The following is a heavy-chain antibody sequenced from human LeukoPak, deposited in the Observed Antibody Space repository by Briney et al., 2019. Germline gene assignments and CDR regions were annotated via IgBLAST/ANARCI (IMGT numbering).Heavy chain of an antibody. D-gene: IGHD6-19*01. CDR1: GGSMSGAY. CDR2: VFFTGNT. J-gene: IGHJ4*02. V-gene: IGHV4-59*12. Sequence: SETLSLTCTVSGGSMSGAYWSWIRQPPGKGLEWIGYVFFTGNTNYNPSLGSRLTISVDTSKNQFSLKLSSVTAADTAVYYCAGASEDHSSLDYWGQGTLVTVSS. CDR3: AGASEDHSSLDY.